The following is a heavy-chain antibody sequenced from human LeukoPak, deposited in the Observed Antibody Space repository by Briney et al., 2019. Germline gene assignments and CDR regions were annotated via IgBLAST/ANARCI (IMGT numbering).Heavy chain of an antibody. Sequence: GGSLRLSCAASGFTFSNAWMSWVRQAPGKGLEWVGRIKSKTDGGTTDYAAPVKGRFTISRDDSKNTLYLQMNSLKTEDTAVYYCTTDRVWFGELLYNFDYWGQGTLVTVSS. J-gene: IGHJ4*02. CDR2: IKSKTDGGTT. D-gene: IGHD3-10*01. CDR1: GFTFSNAW. V-gene: IGHV3-15*01. CDR3: TTDRVWFGELLYNFDY.